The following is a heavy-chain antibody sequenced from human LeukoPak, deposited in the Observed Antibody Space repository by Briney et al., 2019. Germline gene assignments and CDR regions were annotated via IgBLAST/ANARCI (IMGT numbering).Heavy chain of an antibody. CDR1: GFTFSGFG. CDR3: AKDKSIAVAGTSDYFDY. D-gene: IGHD6-19*01. CDR2: LSYDGSNK. Sequence: GGSLRLSCEASGFTFSGFGMHWVRQAPGKGLEWVAVLSYDGSNKYYGDSVKGRFIISRDNSKNTLFLQMNSLRAEDTAVYYCAKDKSIAVAGTSDYFDYWGQGTLVTVSS. J-gene: IGHJ4*02. V-gene: IGHV3-30*18.